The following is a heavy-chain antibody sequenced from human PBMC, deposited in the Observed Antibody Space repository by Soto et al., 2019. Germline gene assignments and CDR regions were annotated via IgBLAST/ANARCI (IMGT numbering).Heavy chain of an antibody. V-gene: IGHV1-69*05. J-gene: IGHJ4*02. D-gene: IGHD3-22*01. CDR3: AXAGXXXXXSGYHYYFDY. CDR1: GGTFSSYA. CDR2: IIPIFGTA. Sequence: QVQLVQSGAEVKKPGSSVKVSCKASGGTFSSYAIXXXRQAXXEGLEWMGGIIPIFGTANYAQKFQGRVRITXXXXXXXXXXXXXXXXXXXXXXXXXAXAGXXXXXSGYHYYFDYWGQGPLVTVSS.